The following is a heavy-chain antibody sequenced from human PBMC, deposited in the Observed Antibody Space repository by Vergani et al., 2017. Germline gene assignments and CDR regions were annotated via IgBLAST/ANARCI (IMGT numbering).Heavy chain of an antibody. Sequence: VEAGGGLVQPGGSLRLSCTASGFTFQAFAFHWVRQVSGRGLEWVSGIDRNYGVKNGNSFEGRFSISRDNAKKAVFLQMNSLRADDTAVYYCAKELTTVTIPNYFDYWGQGTLVTVSS. CDR1: GFTFQAFA. D-gene: IGHD4-17*01. J-gene: IGHJ4*02. CDR3: AKELTTVTIPNYFDY. CDR2: IDRNYGVK. V-gene: IGHV3-9*01.